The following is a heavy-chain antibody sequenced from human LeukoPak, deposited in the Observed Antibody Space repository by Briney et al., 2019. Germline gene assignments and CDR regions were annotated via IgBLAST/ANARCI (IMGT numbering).Heavy chain of an antibody. Sequence: SETLSLTCTVSGGSLSSYYWSWIRQPAGKGLEWIGRIYTIGSTNYNPSLKSRVTISVDKSKNQFSLKLSSMTAADTAVYYCARDRLEYYFDYWGQGTLVTVSS. CDR2: IYTIGST. D-gene: IGHD5-24*01. J-gene: IGHJ4*02. CDR1: GGSLSSYY. CDR3: ARDRLEYYFDY. V-gene: IGHV4-4*07.